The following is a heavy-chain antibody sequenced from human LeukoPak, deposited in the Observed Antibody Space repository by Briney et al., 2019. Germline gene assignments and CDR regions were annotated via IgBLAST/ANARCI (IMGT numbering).Heavy chain of an antibody. V-gene: IGHV3-30*03. CDR2: ISYDGSNK. CDR1: GFTFSSYG. J-gene: IGHJ2*01. Sequence: PGGSLRLSCAASGFTFSSYGMHWVRQAPGKGLEWVALISYDGSNKYYADSVKGRFTISRDNSKNTLYLQMNSLRAEDTAVYYCARKGWYSDLWGRGTLVSVSS. CDR3: ARKGWYSDL.